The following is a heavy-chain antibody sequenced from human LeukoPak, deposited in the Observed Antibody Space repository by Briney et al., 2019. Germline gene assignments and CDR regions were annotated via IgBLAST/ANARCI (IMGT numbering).Heavy chain of an antibody. V-gene: IGHV3-9*01. CDR2: ISWNSGSI. J-gene: IGHJ4*02. D-gene: IGHD6-13*01. CDR3: ARIAAAGNFFDY. CDR1: GFTFDDYA. Sequence: GGSLRLSCAASGFTFDDYAMHWVRQAPGKGLEWVSGISWNSGSIGYADSVKGRFTISRDNAMNSLYLQMNSLRAEDTALYYCARIAAAGNFFDYWGQGTLVTVSS.